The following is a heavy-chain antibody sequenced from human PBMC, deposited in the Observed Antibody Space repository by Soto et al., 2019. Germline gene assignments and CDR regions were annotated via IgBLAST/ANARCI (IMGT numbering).Heavy chain of an antibody. CDR2: INPNSGGT. D-gene: IGHD3-22*01. CDR3: ARENYYDSSGYSDY. CDR1: GYTFTGYY. V-gene: IGHV1-2*02. Sequence: ASVKVSCKASGYTFTGYYMHWVRQAPGQGLEWMGWINPNSGGTNYAQKFQGRVTMTRDTSISTAYMELSRLRSDDTAVYYCARENYYDSSGYSDYWGQGTLVTSPQ. J-gene: IGHJ4*02.